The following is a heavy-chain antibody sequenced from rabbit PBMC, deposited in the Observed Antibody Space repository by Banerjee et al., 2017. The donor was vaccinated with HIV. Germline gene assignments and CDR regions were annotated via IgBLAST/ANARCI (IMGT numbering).Heavy chain of an antibody. V-gene: IGHV1S47*01. J-gene: IGHJ4*01. CDR2: IDPVFSST. Sequence: QEQLVESGGGLVQPEGSLTLSCKASGFDFSSYGVSWVRQAPGKGLEWIGYIDPVFSSTYYASWVNGRFTISSHNAQNTLYLQLNSLTAADTATYFCARSDLGWGYYFNLWGPGTLVTVS. D-gene: IGHD4-1*01. CDR1: GFDFSSYG. CDR3: ARSDLGWGYYFNL.